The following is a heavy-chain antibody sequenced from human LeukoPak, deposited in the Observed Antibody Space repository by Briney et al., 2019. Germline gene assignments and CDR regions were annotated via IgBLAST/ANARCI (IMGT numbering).Heavy chain of an antibody. CDR1: GGSISSSSYY. D-gene: IGHD5-12*01. CDR2: IYYSGST. J-gene: IGHJ6*04. CDR3: ARDKWLYGMDV. Sequence: SETLSLTCTVSGGSISSSSYYWGWIRQPPGKGLEWIGSIYYSGSTYYNPSLKSRVTISVDTSKNQFSLKLSSVTAADTAVYYCARDKWLYGMDVWGKGTTVTVSS. V-gene: IGHV4-39*07.